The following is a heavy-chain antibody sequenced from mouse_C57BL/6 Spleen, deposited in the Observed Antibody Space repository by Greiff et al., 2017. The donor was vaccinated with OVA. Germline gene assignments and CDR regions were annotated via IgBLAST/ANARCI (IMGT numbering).Heavy chain of an antibody. J-gene: IGHJ4*01. D-gene: IGHD2-5*01. Sequence: VQLQQSGPELVKPGASVKISCKASGYTFTDYYMNWVKQSHGKSLAWIGDINPNNGGTSYNQKFKGKATLTVDKSSSTAYMELRSLTSEDSAVYYCARRRLYSNYFYAMDYWGQGTSGTVSS. V-gene: IGHV1-26*01. CDR3: ARRRLYSNYFYAMDY. CDR1: GYTFTDYY. CDR2: INPNNGGT.